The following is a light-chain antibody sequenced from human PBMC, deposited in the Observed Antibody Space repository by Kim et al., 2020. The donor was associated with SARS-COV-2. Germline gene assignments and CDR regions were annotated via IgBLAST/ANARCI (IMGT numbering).Light chain of an antibody. CDR2: RDN. Sequence: RHAATLTCTGNSNNVGNQGAAWLQQHRGHPPKLLSYRDNSRPSGISERFSASRSRNTASLSITGLQPEDEADYYCSAWDINLGAWVFGGGTQLTVL. CDR3: SAWDINLGAWV. CDR1: SNNVGNQG. J-gene: IGLJ3*02. V-gene: IGLV10-54*01.